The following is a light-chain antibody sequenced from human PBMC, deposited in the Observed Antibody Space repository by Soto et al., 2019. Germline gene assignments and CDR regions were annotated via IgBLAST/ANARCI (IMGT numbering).Light chain of an antibody. J-gene: IGKJ2*01. V-gene: IGKV1-39*01. CDR1: QSVSRY. Sequence: DIQMTQSPSSLSASVGDRVTIICRASQSVSRYLNWYQQKPGKAPNLLIHAASSLQSGVPSRFSGSGYGTDFTLTISSLQPEDFAIYDCQQSYSLPYTFGQGTELEI. CDR3: QQSYSLPYT. CDR2: AAS.